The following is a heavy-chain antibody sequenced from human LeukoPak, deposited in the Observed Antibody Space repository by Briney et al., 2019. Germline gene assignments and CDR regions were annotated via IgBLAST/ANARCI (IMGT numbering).Heavy chain of an antibody. CDR1: GFTVSSNY. J-gene: IGHJ4*02. D-gene: IGHD2-21*02. CDR2: IYSGGST. V-gene: IGHV3-53*04. CDR3: ASLYCGGDCFEDY. Sequence: PGGSLRLSCAASGFTVSSNYMSWVRQAPGKGLEWVSVIYSGGSTYYADSVKGRFTISRRNSKNTLYLQMNSLRAEDTAVYYCASLYCGGDCFEDYWGQGTLVTVSS.